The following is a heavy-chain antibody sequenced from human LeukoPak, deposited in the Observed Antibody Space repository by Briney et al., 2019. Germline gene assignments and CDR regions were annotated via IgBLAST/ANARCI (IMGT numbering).Heavy chain of an antibody. CDR3: ARRGASSNWFDP. Sequence: SETLSLTCTVSGGSISSSTYYWGWIRQPPGKGLEWIGNIYNSGNTYYSPSLKSRVTISVDPSENQFSLKLTSVTAADTAVYYCARRGASSNWFDPWGQGTLVTVSS. D-gene: IGHD1-26*01. J-gene: IGHJ5*02. CDR2: IYNSGNT. CDR1: GGSISSSTYY. V-gene: IGHV4-39*01.